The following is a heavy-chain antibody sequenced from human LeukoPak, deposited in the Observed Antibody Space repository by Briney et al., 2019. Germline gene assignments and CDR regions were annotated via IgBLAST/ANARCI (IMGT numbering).Heavy chain of an antibody. CDR2: IGAYNGNT. D-gene: IGHD2-2*01. J-gene: IGHJ5*02. V-gene: IGHV1-18*01. Sequence: ASVKVSCKASGYTFTSYGISWVRQAPGQGLEWMGWIGAYNGNTNYAQKLQGRVTMTTDTSTSTAYMELRSLRSDDTAVYYCARVGYCSSTSCSFWFDPWGQGTLVTVSS. CDR1: GYTFTSYG. CDR3: ARVGYCSSTSCSFWFDP.